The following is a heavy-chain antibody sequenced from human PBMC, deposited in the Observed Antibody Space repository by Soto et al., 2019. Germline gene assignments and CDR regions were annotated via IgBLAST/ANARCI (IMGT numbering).Heavy chain of an antibody. CDR1: GYTFTSYA. CDR3: ARALDYDFWSGYLGY. CDR2: INAGNGNT. J-gene: IGHJ4*02. D-gene: IGHD3-3*01. V-gene: IGHV1-3*01. Sequence: ASVKVSCKASGYTFTSYAMHWVRPAPGQRLEWMGWINAGNGNTKYSQKFQGRVTITRDTSASTTYMELSSLRSEDTAVYYCARALDYDFWSGYLGYWGQGTLVTVSS.